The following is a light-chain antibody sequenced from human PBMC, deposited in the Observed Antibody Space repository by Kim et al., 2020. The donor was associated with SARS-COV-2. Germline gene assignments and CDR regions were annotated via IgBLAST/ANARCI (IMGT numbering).Light chain of an antibody. Sequence: SYELTQPPSVSVSPGQTASITCSGDRLADKDVCWYQQMPGQSPVLVIYQDTKRPSGIPERFSGSNSGNTATLTISGTQAMDDADYYCQVCDSTTAIFGGG. V-gene: IGLV3-1*01. J-gene: IGLJ2*01. CDR2: QDT. CDR1: RLADKD. CDR3: QVCDSTTAI.